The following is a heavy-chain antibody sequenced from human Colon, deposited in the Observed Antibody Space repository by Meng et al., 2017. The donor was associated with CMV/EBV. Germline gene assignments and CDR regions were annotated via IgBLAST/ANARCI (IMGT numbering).Heavy chain of an antibody. CDR2: INPNGGDT. V-gene: IGHV1-18*04. CDR1: GYTFSLYH. Sequence: ASVKVSCKASGYTFSLYHMHWVRQAPGQGLEWMGWINPNGGDTNYTQKLQGRVTMTTDTSTSTAYMELRSLRSDDTAVYYCARDSAYYGSGSYYTTSYYYGMDVWGQGTTVTVSS. D-gene: IGHD3-10*01. J-gene: IGHJ6*02. CDR3: ARDSAYYGSGSYYTTSYYYGMDV.